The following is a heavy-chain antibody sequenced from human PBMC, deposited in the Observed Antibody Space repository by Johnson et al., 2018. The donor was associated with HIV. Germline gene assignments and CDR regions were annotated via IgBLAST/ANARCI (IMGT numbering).Heavy chain of an antibody. D-gene: IGHD6-6*01. CDR3: AKPAGGGIAARNAFDI. Sequence: QVQLVESGGGVVQPRRSLRLSCAASGFSFSTYDVHWVRQAPGKGLEWVAFIRYDGNNKFYADSVKGRFTISRDNSKNTLYLQMNSLRAEDTAVYHCAKPAGGGIAARNAFDIWGLGTMVTVSS. V-gene: IGHV3-30*02. J-gene: IGHJ3*02. CDR2: IRYDGNNK. CDR1: GFSFSTYD.